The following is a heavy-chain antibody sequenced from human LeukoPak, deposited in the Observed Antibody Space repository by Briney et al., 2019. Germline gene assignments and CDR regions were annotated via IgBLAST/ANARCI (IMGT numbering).Heavy chain of an antibody. V-gene: IGHV3-53*01. CDR2: IYSGGSI. CDR1: GFTVSSNY. J-gene: IGHJ6*02. D-gene: IGHD2-21*02. CDR3: ASPLGGDQDYHYGMDV. Sequence: GGSLRLSCAASGFTVSSNYMSWVRQAPGKGLEWVSVIYSGGSIYYADSVKGRFTISRDNSKNTLYLQMNSLRAEDTAVYYCASPLGGDQDYHYGMDVWGQGTTVTVSS.